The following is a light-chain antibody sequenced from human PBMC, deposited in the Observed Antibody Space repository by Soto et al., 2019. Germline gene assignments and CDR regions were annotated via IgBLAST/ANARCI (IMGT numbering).Light chain of an antibody. CDR3: QQYENLPT. CDR2: DAS. V-gene: IGKV1-33*01. J-gene: IGKJ5*01. CDR1: QTISSW. Sequence: DMPMTQSPSTVSGSLGDVVTIXXRASQTISSWLAWYQQKPGKAPKVLIYDASNLEAGVPSRFRGSGSGTDFTFTISRLQPEDIATYYCQQYENLPTFGQGTRLEIK.